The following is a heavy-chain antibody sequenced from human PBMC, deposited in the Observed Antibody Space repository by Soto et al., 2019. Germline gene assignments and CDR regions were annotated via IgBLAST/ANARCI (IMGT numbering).Heavy chain of an antibody. CDR2: IDLSGTTT. Sequence: EVQLLESGGDLVQPGGSLRLSCAAYGFSFRDYSMNWVRQAPGKGLEWVAFIDLSGTTTYYRDSVTGRFTIFKDKSMNTVYLQMDRLIVEDVAVYYCTKDRVPDGIYSFDYWGQGALVTVSS. CDR1: GFSFRDYS. D-gene: IGHD2-15*01. V-gene: IGHV3-23*03. J-gene: IGHJ4*02. CDR3: TKDRVPDGIYSFDY.